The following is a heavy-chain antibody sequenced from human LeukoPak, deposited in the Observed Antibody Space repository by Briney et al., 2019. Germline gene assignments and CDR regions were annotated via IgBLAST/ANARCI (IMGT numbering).Heavy chain of an antibody. CDR2: ISAYNGNT. J-gene: IGHJ4*02. Sequence: ASVEVSSKASGYTFTSYGISWVRQAPGQGLEWMGWISAYNGNTNYAQKLQGRVTMTTDTSTSTAYMELRSLRSDDTAVYYCARAGSGWYYFDYWGQGTLVTVSS. CDR1: GYTFTSYG. V-gene: IGHV1-18*01. D-gene: IGHD6-19*01. CDR3: ARAGSGWYYFDY.